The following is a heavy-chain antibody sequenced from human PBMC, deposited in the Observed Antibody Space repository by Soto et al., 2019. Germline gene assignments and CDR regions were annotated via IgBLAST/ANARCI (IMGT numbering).Heavy chain of an antibody. D-gene: IGHD2-15*01. J-gene: IGHJ6*03. V-gene: IGHV4-34*01. CDR3: ARELKYCSGGSCSRDYYYYMDV. Sequence: SVTLSLTCAVYGVSFSGYYWSLISQPPGKGLEWIGEINHSGSTNYNPSLKSRVTISVDTSKNQFSLKLSSVTAADTAVYYCARELKYCSGGSCSRDYYYYMDVWGKGTTVTVSS. CDR2: INHSGST. CDR1: GVSFSGYY.